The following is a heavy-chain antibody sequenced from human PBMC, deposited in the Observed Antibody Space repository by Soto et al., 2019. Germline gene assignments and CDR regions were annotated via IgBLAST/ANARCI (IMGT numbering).Heavy chain of an antibody. CDR2: INGGNGNT. CDR3: ARDDSGFSGRXYIDYFNY. J-gene: IGHJ4*02. D-gene: IGHD5-12*01. CDR1: GNTVPNYA. V-gene: IGHV1-3*01. Sequence: SVKVSCKASGNTVPNYAIHWVRQAPGQRLEWMGWINGGNGNTYYSEHFQGRVTLTRDTSAGTVYMQLSSLTSEDTAVYYCARDDSGFSGRXYIDYFNYWGQGALVTVSS.